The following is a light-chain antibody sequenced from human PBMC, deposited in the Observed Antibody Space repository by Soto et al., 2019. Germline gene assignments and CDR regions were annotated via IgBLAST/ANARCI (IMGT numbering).Light chain of an antibody. V-gene: IGKV3-20*01. J-gene: IGKJ3*01. Sequence: EIVLTQSPGTLSLSPGDRATLSCRASQSISSSLAWYQQKPGQAPRLLIFDASSRTAGIPDRFSGSGSGTDFIRTISRLEPGDFAVYYCQQYASPPTTFGPGTKVDIK. CDR3: QQYASPPTT. CDR1: QSISSS. CDR2: DAS.